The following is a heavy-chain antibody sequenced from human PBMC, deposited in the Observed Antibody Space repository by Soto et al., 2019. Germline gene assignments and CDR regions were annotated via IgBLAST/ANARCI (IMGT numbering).Heavy chain of an antibody. CDR3: AHSLSPKPLKGPFDY. CDR2: IYWDDDK. J-gene: IGHJ4*02. CDR1: GFSLSTSGVG. D-gene: IGHD3-3*02. Sequence: QITLKESGPTLVKPTQTLTLTCTFSGFSLSTSGVGVGWIRQPPGKALEWLALIYWDDDKRYSPSLKSRLTTTKDTPKNQLFLTMTNRTPVNTATYSCAHSLSPKPLKGPFDYWGQGTLVTVSS. V-gene: IGHV2-5*02.